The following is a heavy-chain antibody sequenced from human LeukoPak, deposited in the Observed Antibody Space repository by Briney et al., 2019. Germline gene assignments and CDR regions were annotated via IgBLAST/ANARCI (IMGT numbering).Heavy chain of an antibody. Sequence: PGGSLRFSCAASGFTFGTYAMHWVRQAPGKGLEGVAVILSDGSIQNTADSVRGRFIISRDNSKNTLFLQMNRLRTEDTAVYYCARGAILGGYNLIDDWGQGTLVTVSS. J-gene: IGHJ4*02. CDR3: ARGAILGGYNLIDD. D-gene: IGHD1-26*01. CDR1: GFTFGTYA. CDR2: ILSDGSIQ. V-gene: IGHV3-30*04.